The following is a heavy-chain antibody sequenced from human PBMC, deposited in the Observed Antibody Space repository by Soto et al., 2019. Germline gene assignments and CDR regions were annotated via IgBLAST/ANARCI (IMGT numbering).Heavy chain of an antibody. D-gene: IGHD3-3*01. J-gene: IGHJ6*02. CDR3: AKESGITIFGVAPLGDGMDV. CDR1: GFTFSSYA. V-gene: IGHV3-23*01. Sequence: GGSLRLSCAASGFTFSSYAMSWVRQAPGRGLEWVSAISGSGGSTYYADSVKGRFTISRDNSKNTLYLQMNSLRAEDTAVYYCAKESGITIFGVAPLGDGMDVWGQGTTVTVSS. CDR2: ISGSGGST.